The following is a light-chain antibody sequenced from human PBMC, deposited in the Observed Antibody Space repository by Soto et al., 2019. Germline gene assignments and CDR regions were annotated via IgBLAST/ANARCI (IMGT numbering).Light chain of an antibody. CDR1: QDISKY. CDR2: DVF. CDR3: QQYESLPT. J-gene: IGKJ4*01. Sequence: DIQMTQSPSSLSASVGDRVTITCQASQDISKYLNWYQQKPGKAPKLLIYDVFNLETGVPSRFSGSGSVTHFTFTIRSLQPEDVATYYCQQYESLPTFGGGTKVEIK. V-gene: IGKV1-33*01.